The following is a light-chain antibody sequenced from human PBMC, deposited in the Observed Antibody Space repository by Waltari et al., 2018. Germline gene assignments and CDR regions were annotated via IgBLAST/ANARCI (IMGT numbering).Light chain of an antibody. CDR1: SGHSSNT. J-gene: IGLJ3*02. CDR3: ETGGHGTWV. CDR2: VNSDGSH. V-gene: IGLV4-69*01. Sequence: QLVLTQSPSASASLGASVTLTCTLSSGHSSNTIACHPQQPEKGPRYLMKVNSDGSHSKGDDIPDRFSGSSSGAERYLPISRLQSEDEADYYCETGGHGTWVFGGGTKLTVL.